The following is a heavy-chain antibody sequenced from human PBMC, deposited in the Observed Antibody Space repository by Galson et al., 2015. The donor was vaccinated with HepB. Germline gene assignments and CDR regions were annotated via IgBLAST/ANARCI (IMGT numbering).Heavy chain of an antibody. V-gene: IGHV4-34*01. Sequence: TLSLTCAVYGGSFSGYYWSWIRQPPGKGLEWIGEINHSGSTNYNPSLKSRVTISVDTSKNQFSLKLSSVTAADTAVYYCASRTYYDYVWGSYRYTGKWYGMDVWGQGTTVTVSS. CDR1: GGSFSGYY. D-gene: IGHD3-16*02. CDR3: ASRTYYDYVWGSYRYTGKWYGMDV. CDR2: INHSGST. J-gene: IGHJ6*02.